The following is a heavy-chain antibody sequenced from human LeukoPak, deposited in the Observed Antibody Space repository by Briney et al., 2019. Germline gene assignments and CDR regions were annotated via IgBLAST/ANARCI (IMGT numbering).Heavy chain of an antibody. CDR3: ARDGYNQMGLNE. J-gene: IGHJ4*02. CDR1: VATFTSCT. Sequence: SVTLSFKCSVATFTSCTISWVRHGPGQGHGWMGRIIPILGIANYAQEFQGRVTITANKTTSTVYTELSSLRREDTAVLYFARDGYNQMGLNEGGGGTLVTLPS. D-gene: IGHD5-24*01. V-gene: IGHV1-69*02. CDR2: IIPILGIA.